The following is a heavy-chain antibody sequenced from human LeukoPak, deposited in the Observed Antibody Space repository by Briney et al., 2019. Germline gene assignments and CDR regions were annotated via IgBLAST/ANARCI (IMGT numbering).Heavy chain of an antibody. CDR3: ARDSPGYSSGWYSPAPFDY. CDR1: GFTFSSYE. CDR2: ISSSGSTI. V-gene: IGHV3-48*03. J-gene: IGHJ4*02. D-gene: IGHD6-19*01. Sequence: PGGSLRLSCAASGFTFSSYEMNWVRQAPGKGPEWASYISSSGSTIYYADSVKGRFTISRDNAKNSLYLQMNSLRAEDTAVYYCARDSPGYSSGWYSPAPFDYWGQGTLVTVSS.